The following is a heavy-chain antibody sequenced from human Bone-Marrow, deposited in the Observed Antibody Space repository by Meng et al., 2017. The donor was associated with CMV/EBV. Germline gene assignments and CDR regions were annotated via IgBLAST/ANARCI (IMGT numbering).Heavy chain of an antibody. CDR3: ATTRGGSAMVTEDY. CDR1: GGAFSSYT. Sequence: GGAFSSYTGSGGGQAAGQGLEWMGRIIPILGIANYEQKFQGRVTITADKSTSTAYMELSSLRSEDTAVYYCATTRGGSAMVTEDYWGQGTLVTVSS. CDR2: IIPILGIA. D-gene: IGHD5-18*01. J-gene: IGHJ4*02. V-gene: IGHV1-69*02.